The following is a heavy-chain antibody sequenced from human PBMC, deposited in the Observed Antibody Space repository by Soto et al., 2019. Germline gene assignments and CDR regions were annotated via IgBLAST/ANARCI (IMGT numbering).Heavy chain of an antibody. D-gene: IGHD6-19*01. Sequence: QVQLVQSAAEVWKPGASVKVSCKTSGYTFTTIRLSWVRHAHGQGLEWMGWIMRNNGDTQYAQKFQGRVTMTPATPTTTAYMEVGSLRPDDTAVFYCARDRSGRYNFWRQGTLVTVSS. V-gene: IGHV1-18*01. CDR3: ARDRSGRYNF. J-gene: IGHJ4*02. CDR1: GYTFTTIR. CDR2: IMRNNGDT.